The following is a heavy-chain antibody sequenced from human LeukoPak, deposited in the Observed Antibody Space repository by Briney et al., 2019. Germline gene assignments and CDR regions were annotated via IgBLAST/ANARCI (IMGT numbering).Heavy chain of an antibody. CDR3: ARPTGLGNYDSSGYYYFDY. Sequence: GESLKISCKCSGYSFTSYWIGWVRQMPGKGLEWMGIIYPGDSDTRYSPSFQGQVTISADKSISTAYLQWSSLKASDIAMYYCARPTGLGNYDSSGYYYFDYWGQGTLVTVSS. D-gene: IGHD3-22*01. V-gene: IGHV5-51*01. CDR1: GYSFTSYW. J-gene: IGHJ4*02. CDR2: IYPGDSDT.